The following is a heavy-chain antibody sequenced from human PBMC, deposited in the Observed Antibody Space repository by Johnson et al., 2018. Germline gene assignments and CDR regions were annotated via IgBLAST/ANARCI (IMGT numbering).Heavy chain of an antibody. D-gene: IGHD3-10*01. CDR1: GFSFSNHV. CDR2: TSNDERIT. J-gene: IGHJ1*01. CDR3: ATGAISGVIYREFFQH. V-gene: IGHV3-30*03. Sequence: QVQLVQSGGGVVQPGGSLRLSCSASGFSFSNHVMHWVRQAPGKGLEWVAVTSNDERITYYVDSVKGRFTISRDNSKGTLYLQMNSLRAEDTAVYYCATGAISGVIYREFFQHWGQGTLVTVSS.